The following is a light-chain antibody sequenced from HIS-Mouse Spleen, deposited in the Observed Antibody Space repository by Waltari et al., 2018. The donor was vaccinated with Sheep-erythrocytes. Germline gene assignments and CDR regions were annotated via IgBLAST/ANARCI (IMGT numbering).Light chain of an antibody. V-gene: IGLV1-51*01. Sequence: QSVLTQPPSVSAAPGQKVTISCSGSSSNIGNNYVSWYQQLPGTAPKLLIYDNNKRPSGIPARFSGSKSGTSATLGITGLQTGDEADYYCGTWDSSLSAGVCGGGTKLTVL. CDR3: GTWDSSLSAGV. CDR1: SSNIGNNY. J-gene: IGLJ2*01. CDR2: DNN.